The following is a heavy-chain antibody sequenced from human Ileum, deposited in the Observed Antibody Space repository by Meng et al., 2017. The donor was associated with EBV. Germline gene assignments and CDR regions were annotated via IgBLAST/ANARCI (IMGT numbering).Heavy chain of an antibody. V-gene: IGHV4-4*02. CDR3: ARDAFQYASGIPAH. J-gene: IGHJ4*02. Sequence: GPRLVAPSVTLFHTCTVSGDSVSGSYWWSWVRQPPEKGLEWIGEVYPSGTPYYNPSLKSRVTISLDKSRNQFSLNLIHVTAADAAVYYCARDAFQYASGIPAHWGQGTLVTVSS. CDR2: VYPSGTP. CDR1: GDSVSGSYW. D-gene: IGHD3-16*01.